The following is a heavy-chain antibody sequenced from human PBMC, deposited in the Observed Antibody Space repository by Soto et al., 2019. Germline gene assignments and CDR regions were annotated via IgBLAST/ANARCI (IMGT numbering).Heavy chain of an antibody. CDR1: GFRFSDSA. J-gene: IGHJ4*02. V-gene: IGHV3-73*01. CDR3: AKDHGSSWYEIDY. CDR2: IRSKSNDYAT. Sequence: PGGSLRLSCAASGFRFSDSAMHWVRQASGKGLEWVGRIRSKSNDYATRYAASVKGRFTISRDDSKNTAYLEMNSLRAEDTAVYYCAKDHGSSWYEIDYWGQGTPVTVSS. D-gene: IGHD6-13*01.